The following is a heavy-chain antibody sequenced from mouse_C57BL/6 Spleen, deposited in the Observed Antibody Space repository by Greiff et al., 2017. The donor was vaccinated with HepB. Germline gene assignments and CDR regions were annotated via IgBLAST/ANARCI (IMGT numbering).Heavy chain of an antibody. D-gene: IGHD1-1*01. J-gene: IGHJ4*01. CDR2: ILPGSGST. V-gene: IGHV1-9*01. CDR3: ARGVYYYGSSYDYYYAMDY. Sequence: VQLQQSGAELMKPGASVKLSCKATGYTFTGYWIEWVKQRPGHGLEWIGEILPGSGSTNYNEKFKGKATFTADTSSNTAYMQLSSLTTEDSDIYYCARGVYYYGSSYDYYYAMDYWGQGTSVTVSS. CDR1: GYTFTGYW.